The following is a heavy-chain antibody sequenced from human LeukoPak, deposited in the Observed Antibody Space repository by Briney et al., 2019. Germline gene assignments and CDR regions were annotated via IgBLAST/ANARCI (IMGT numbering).Heavy chain of an antibody. CDR3: ARESRGYSGYDYVGWFDP. V-gene: IGHV4-30-2*01. CDR1: GGSISSGGYS. D-gene: IGHD5-12*01. CDR2: IHHSGST. J-gene: IGHJ5*02. Sequence: SETLSLTCAVSGGSISSGGYSWSWIRQPPGKGLEWIGYIHHSGSTYYNPSLKSRVTISVDRSKNQFSLKLSSVTAADTAVYYCARESRGYSGYDYVGWFDPWGQGTLVTVSS.